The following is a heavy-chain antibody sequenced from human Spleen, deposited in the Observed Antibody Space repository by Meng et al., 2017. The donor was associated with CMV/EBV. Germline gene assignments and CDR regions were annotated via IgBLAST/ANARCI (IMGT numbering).Heavy chain of an antibody. Sequence: GESLKISCAASGFTFSSYSMNWVRQAPGKGLEWVASISTTSTYIYYADSVKGRFTISRDNAKNSVYLQMNSLSAEDTGVYYCVRSWDGMVVWGQGTTVTVSS. J-gene: IGHJ6*02. V-gene: IGHV3-21*01. D-gene: IGHD6-13*01. CDR3: VRSWDGMVV. CDR2: ISTTSTYI. CDR1: GFTFSSYS.